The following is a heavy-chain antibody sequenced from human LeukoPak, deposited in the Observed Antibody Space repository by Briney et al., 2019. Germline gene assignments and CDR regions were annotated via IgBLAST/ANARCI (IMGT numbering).Heavy chain of an antibody. CDR2: ISSSGSTI. CDR1: GFTFSDYY. V-gene: IGHV3-11*01. D-gene: IGHD3-3*01. Sequence: GGSLRLSYAASGFTFSDYYMSWIRQAPGKGLEWVSYISSSGSTIYYADSVKGRFTISRDNAKNSLYLQMNSLRAEDTAVYYCTRVLRFGITIFGVIAAYGMDVWGQGTTVTVSS. CDR3: TRVLRFGITIFGVIAAYGMDV. J-gene: IGHJ6*02.